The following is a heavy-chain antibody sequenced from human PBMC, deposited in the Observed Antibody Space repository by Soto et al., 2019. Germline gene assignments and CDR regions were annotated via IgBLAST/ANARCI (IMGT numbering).Heavy chain of an antibody. D-gene: IGHD2-8*02. CDR1: GASITSSSY. J-gene: IGHJ4*02. CDR3: ARGMTPPGATAWYYCDS. CDR2: FSLSGTT. Sequence: QVQLQESGPGLMKPSETLSLTCTVSGASITSSSYWSWIRQPAGKGLEWIGRFSLSGTTNYNPSLRSRVTMSADVSKNQFSLRLTSVTAADTALYYCARGMTPPGATAWYYCDSWGQGTLGTVS. V-gene: IGHV4-4*07.